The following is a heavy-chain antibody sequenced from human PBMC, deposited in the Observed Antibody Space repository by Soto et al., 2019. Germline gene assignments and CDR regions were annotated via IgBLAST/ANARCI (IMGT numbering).Heavy chain of an antibody. Sequence: QVPLVESGGGVVQPGRSLRLSCAASGFTFSSYAMHWVRQAPGKGLEWVAVISYDGSNKYYADSVKGRFTISRDNSKNTLYLQMNSLRAEDTAVYYCARLTTVTNGHYWGQGTLVTVSS. CDR2: ISYDGSNK. J-gene: IGHJ4*02. CDR3: ARLTTVTNGHY. CDR1: GFTFSSYA. D-gene: IGHD4-17*01. V-gene: IGHV3-30-3*01.